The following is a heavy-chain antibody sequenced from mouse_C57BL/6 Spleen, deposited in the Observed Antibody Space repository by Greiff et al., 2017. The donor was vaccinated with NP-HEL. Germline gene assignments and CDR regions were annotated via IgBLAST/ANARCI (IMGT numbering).Heavy chain of an antibody. V-gene: IGHV1-47*01. D-gene: IGHD2-4*01. Sequence: QVQLQQSGAELVTPGASVKMSCTASGYTFTAYPMDWVKQSPGQRLAWIGYIHPYNGDTKYNEKFKGKATLTVDKSSSTVYVELSRLTSDDSAVYSCARYDYDDGVGMDYWGQGTSVTVSS. J-gene: IGHJ4*01. CDR3: ARYDYDDGVGMDY. CDR1: GYTFTAYP. CDR2: IHPYNGDT.